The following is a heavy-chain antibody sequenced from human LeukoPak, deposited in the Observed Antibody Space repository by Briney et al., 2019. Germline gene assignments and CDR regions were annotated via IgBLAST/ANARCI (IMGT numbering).Heavy chain of an antibody. D-gene: IGHD3-16*01. J-gene: IGHJ4*02. CDR2: ISGSGGST. CDR3: ARVLGDYEDY. V-gene: IGHV3-23*01. Sequence: GGSLRLSCAASGFTFSSYAMSWVRQAPGKGLEWVSAISGSGGSTYYADSVKGRFTISRDNAKNSLYLQMNSLRAEDTAVYYCARVLGDYEDYWGQGTLVTVSS. CDR1: GFTFSSYA.